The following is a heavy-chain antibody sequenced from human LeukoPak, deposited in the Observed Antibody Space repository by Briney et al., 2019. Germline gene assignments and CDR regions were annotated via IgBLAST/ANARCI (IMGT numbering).Heavy chain of an antibody. V-gene: IGHV4-39*01. J-gene: IGHJ2*01. CDR2: IYYSGST. Sequence: PSETLSLTCTVSGGSISSSSYYWGWIRQPPGKGLEWIGSIYYSGSTYYKPSLKSRATISVDTSKNQFSLNLSSVTAADTAVYYCARHVAYCSGGTCYSAWYFDLWGRGTLVTVSS. D-gene: IGHD2-15*01. CDR3: ARHVAYCSGGTCYSAWYFDL. CDR1: GGSISSSSYY.